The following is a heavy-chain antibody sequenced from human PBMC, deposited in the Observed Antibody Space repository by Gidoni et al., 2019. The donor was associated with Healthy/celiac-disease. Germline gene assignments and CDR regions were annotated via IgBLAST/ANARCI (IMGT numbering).Heavy chain of an antibody. CDR1: GAPFTSYA. CDR3: ARVRREFHFYYYYGMDV. Sequence: QVQLVQSGAELKTPGPSVKVSSTASGAPFTSYAISWVRQAHGQGLEWMGGIIPIFHTAKYAQRFQGRITITADESASTAYMELSSLRSEDTAVYYCARVRREFHFYYYYGMDVWGQGTTVTVSS. J-gene: IGHJ6*02. CDR2: IIPIFHTA. V-gene: IGHV1-69*01. D-gene: IGHD2-21*01.